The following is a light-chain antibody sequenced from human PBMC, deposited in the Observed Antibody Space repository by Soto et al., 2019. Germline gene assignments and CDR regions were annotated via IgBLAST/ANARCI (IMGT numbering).Light chain of an antibody. J-gene: IGKJ1*01. V-gene: IGKV1-5*01. Sequence: DIQMTQSPSTLSASVGDRVTITCRASQSVSSWLAWYQQKPGKAPKLLIYTASNLDSGVPSRFSGSGSGTEFTLSVSSLQADDFATYYCQQCSSYSRTFGQGTKV. CDR2: TAS. CDR3: QQCSSYSRT. CDR1: QSVSSW.